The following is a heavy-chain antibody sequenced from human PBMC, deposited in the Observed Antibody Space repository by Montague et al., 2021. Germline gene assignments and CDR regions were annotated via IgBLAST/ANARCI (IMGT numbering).Heavy chain of an antibody. V-gene: IGHV4-59*13. D-gene: IGHD3-10*02. Sequence: SETLSLTCTVSGGTLGSSYWRWIRQPTGKGPEYVGYIYYSGSTAYNPSLKRRVTISLDTSRNQFSLTLTSVTAADTAVYYCARGNGAMLFWGQGILVTVSS. J-gene: IGHJ4*02. CDR3: ARGNGAMLF. CDR2: IYYSGST. CDR1: GGTLGSSY.